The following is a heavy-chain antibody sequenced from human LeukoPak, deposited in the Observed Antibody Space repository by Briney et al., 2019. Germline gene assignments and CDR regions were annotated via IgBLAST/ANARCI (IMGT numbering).Heavy chain of an antibody. CDR1: GGSISSYY. D-gene: IGHD1-7*01. CDR2: IYTSGST. Sequence: SETLSLTCTVSGGSISSYYWSWIRQPPGMGLEWIGYIYTSGSTNYNPSLKSRVTISVDTSKNQFSLKLSSVTAADTAVYYCARRGTGTTHFDYWGQGTLVTVSS. J-gene: IGHJ4*02. CDR3: ARRGTGTTHFDY. V-gene: IGHV4-4*09.